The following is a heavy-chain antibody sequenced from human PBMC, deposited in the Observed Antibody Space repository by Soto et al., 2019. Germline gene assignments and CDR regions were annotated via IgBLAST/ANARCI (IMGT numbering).Heavy chain of an antibody. Sequence: GGSLRLSCAASGFTLSNAWMSWVRQAPGKGLEWVGRIKSKSDGGTTDYAAPVNGRYTISRDDSKNPLYLQMNSLKTEDPAVYFCPAPPPMGSPHDYGGQGALVTVSS. D-gene: IGHD1-26*01. CDR1: GFTLSNAW. CDR3: PAPPPMGSPHDY. CDR2: IKSKSDGGTT. J-gene: IGHJ4*02. V-gene: IGHV3-15*01.